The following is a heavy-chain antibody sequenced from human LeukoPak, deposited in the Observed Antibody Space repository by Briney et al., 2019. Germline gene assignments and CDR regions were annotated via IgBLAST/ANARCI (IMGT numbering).Heavy chain of an antibody. CDR1: GFTLTNYW. J-gene: IGHJ4*02. Sequence: GGSLRLSCAASGFTLTNYWMSWVRQAPGKGLELVANIKQDRSEKYYVDSVKGRFTISRDNAKNSLYLQMNSLRAEGTAVYYCARLREIPVFGVVTKSTSYFDYWGQGTLVTVSS. V-gene: IGHV3-7*01. D-gene: IGHD3-3*01. CDR3: ARLREIPVFGVVTKSTSYFDY. CDR2: IKQDRSEK.